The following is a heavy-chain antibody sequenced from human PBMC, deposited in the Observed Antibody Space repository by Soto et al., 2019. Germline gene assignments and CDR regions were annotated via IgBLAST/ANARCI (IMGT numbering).Heavy chain of an antibody. V-gene: IGHV3-21*01. CDR1: GFTFSSYS. J-gene: IGHJ6*02. CDR3: ARDRLGIAAAGTGYYYGMDV. CDR2: ISSSSSYI. D-gene: IGHD6-13*01. Sequence: EVQLVESGGGLVKPGGSLRLSCAASGFTFSSYSMNWVRQAPGKGLEWVSSISSSSSYIYYADSMKGRFTISRDNAKNSLYLQMNSLRAEDTAVYYCARDRLGIAAAGTGYYYGMDVWGQGTTVTVSS.